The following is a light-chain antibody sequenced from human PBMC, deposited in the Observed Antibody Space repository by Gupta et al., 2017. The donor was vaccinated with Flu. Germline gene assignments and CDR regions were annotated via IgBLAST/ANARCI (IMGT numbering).Light chain of an antibody. CDR1: QDINIY. J-gene: IGKJ4*01. V-gene: IGKV1-33*01. CDR2: DAS. Sequence: DIQMTQSPSSLSASVGDRVTITCRASQDINIYLNWYQQKPGKAPQLLIYDASNVESGVPSRFSGGGSGTDFTLTISSLQPEDFATYYCQHDNRLPPTFGGGTKVEIK. CDR3: QHDNRLPPT.